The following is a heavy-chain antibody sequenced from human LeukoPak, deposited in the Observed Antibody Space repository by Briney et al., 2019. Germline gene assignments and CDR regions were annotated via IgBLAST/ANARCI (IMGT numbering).Heavy chain of an antibody. CDR2: INPSSDGT. Sequence: ASVKVSCKASGYTFTGYYMHWVRQAPGQGLEWMGWINPSSDGTNYAQKFQGRVTMTMDTSISTAYMELSRMRSDDTAVSYCARVYRSGSIYGQGYFDNWGQGTLVTVSS. CDR3: ARVYRSGSIYGQGYFDN. D-gene: IGHD5-18*01. V-gene: IGHV1-2*02. J-gene: IGHJ4*02. CDR1: GYTFTGYY.